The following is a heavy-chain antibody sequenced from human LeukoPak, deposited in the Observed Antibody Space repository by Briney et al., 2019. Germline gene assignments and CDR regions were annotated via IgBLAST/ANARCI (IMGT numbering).Heavy chain of an antibody. J-gene: IGHJ4*02. CDR1: GFTVSSNY. CDR3: AREKYGSGPQPFDY. V-gene: IGHV3-66*01. D-gene: IGHD3-10*01. Sequence: GGSLRLSCAASGFTVSSNYMSWVRQAPGKGLEWFSVIYSGGNIYYADSAKGRFTISRDNSKNTLYLQMNSLRADDTAVYYCAREKYGSGPQPFDYWGQGTQVTVSS. CDR2: IYSGGNI.